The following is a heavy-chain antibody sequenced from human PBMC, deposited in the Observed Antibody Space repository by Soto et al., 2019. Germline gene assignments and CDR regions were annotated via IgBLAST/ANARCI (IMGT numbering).Heavy chain of an antibody. V-gene: IGHV4-30-4*01. D-gene: IGHD1-7*01. CDR3: VREANWNYEVGNYFDN. CDR2: IFHSGST. CDR1: GASISSGDYY. Sequence: PSETLSLTGTVSGASISSGDYYWSWIRQPPGKGLEWIGYIFHSGSTYYNPSLKSRITLSIDMSNNQFSLNLRSVTAADTAVYYCVREANWNYEVGNYFDNWGQGILVTVSS. J-gene: IGHJ4*02.